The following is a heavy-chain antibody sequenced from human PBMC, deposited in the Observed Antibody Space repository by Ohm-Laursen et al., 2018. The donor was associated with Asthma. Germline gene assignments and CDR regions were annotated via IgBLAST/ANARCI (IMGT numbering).Heavy chain of an antibody. CDR3: ASPGYSNGRYYFDY. D-gene: IGHD6-19*01. CDR2: ISGSGVAT. V-gene: IGHV3-23*01. J-gene: IGHJ4*02. Sequence: SLRLSCAAPGFTFSSFAMSWVRQAPGEGLEWVSGISGSGVATYYAESVKGRFTISRDNSKNTLYLHMNSLRAEDTAVYYCASPGYSNGRYYFDYWGQGTLVTVSS. CDR1: GFTFSSFA.